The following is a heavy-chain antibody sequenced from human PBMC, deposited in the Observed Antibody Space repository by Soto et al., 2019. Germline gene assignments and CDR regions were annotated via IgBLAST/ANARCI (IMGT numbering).Heavy chain of an antibody. D-gene: IGHD2-2*01. Sequence: ASVKVSCKASGYTFTSYDINWVRQATGQGLEWMGWMNPNSGNTGYAQKFQGRVTMTRNTSISTAYMELSSLRSEDTAVYYCASRPIVVVPAAYYFDYWGQGTLVTVSS. CDR3: ASRPIVVVPAAYYFDY. CDR2: MNPNSGNT. CDR1: GYTFTSYD. J-gene: IGHJ4*02. V-gene: IGHV1-8*01.